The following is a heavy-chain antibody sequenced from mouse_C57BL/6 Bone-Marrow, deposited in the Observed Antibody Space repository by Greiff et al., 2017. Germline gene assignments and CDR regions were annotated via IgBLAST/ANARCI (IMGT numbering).Heavy chain of an antibody. D-gene: IGHD1-1*01. Sequence: QVQLQQSGAELVRPGTSVKMSCKASGYTFTNYWIGWAKQRPGHGLEWIGDIYPGGGYTNYNEKFKGKATLTADKSSNTAYMQFSSLTSEDSAIYYCARYDYGSSSPRYFDVWGTGTTVTVSS. V-gene: IGHV1-63*01. CDR1: GYTFTNYW. J-gene: IGHJ1*03. CDR3: ARYDYGSSSPRYFDV. CDR2: IYPGGGYT.